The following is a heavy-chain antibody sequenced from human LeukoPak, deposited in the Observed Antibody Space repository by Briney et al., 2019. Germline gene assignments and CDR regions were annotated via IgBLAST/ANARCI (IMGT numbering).Heavy chain of an antibody. CDR1: GGSINNYY. J-gene: IGHJ4*02. Sequence: PSETLSLTCTVSGGSINNYYWSWIRQPPGKGLEWIGYIYYRGSTNYNPSLKSQVTFSVDTSKNQFSLKLNSVTAADTAVYYCARGGDYGDLRYFDYWGQGTLVTVSP. D-gene: IGHD4-17*01. V-gene: IGHV4-59*01. CDR3: ARGGDYGDLRYFDY. CDR2: IYYRGST.